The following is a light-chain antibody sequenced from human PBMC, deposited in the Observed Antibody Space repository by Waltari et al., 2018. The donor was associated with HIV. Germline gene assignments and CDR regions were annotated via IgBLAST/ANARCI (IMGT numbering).Light chain of an antibody. CDR2: AAS. J-gene: IGKJ1*01. V-gene: IGKV1-17*01. Sequence: DIQMTQSPSSLSASVGDRVTITCRASEGISDYLSWYQQKPGKAPKLLIYAASSLESGVPSRFSGSGSGTEFSLTISRLQPEDFATYYCLQHYSTPRTFGQGTKVEIK. CDR3: LQHYSTPRT. CDR1: EGISDY.